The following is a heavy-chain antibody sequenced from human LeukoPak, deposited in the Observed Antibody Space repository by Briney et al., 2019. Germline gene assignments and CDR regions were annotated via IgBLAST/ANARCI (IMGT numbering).Heavy chain of an antibody. J-gene: IGHJ6*03. Sequence: SGGSLRLSCAASGFTFSSYAMSWVRQAPGKGLEWVSAISGSGSGGSTYYADSVKGRFTISRDNSKNTLYLQMNSLRAEDTAVYYCAKDGGYSSGWSPFRYYYYMDVWGKGTTVTISS. CDR2: ISGSGSGGST. CDR3: AKDGGYSSGWSPFRYYYYMDV. D-gene: IGHD6-19*01. CDR1: GFTFSSYA. V-gene: IGHV3-23*01.